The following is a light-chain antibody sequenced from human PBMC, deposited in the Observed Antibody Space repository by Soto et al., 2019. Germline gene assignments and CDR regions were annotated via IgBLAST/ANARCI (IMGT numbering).Light chain of an antibody. V-gene: IGKV1-5*01. CDR2: DAS. CDR1: QSISSW. CDR3: QQRSNWPPIT. J-gene: IGKJ5*01. Sequence: DIQMTHSPSTLSASVGDRVTIPSRASQSISSWLAWYQQRPGKPPKLLIYDASSLESGVPSRFSGSGSGTEFTLTISSLQPEDFAVYYCQQRSNWPPITFGQGTRLEIK.